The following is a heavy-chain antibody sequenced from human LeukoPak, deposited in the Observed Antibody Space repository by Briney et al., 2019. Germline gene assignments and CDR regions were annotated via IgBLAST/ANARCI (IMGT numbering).Heavy chain of an antibody. D-gene: IGHD4-17*01. CDR2: IYSGGST. CDR3: ARDDYGDYFFDY. J-gene: IGHJ4*02. CDR1: GFTVSSNY. Sequence: PGGSLRPSCAASGFTVSSNYMSWVRQAPGKGLEWVSVIYSGGSTYYADSVKGRFTISRDNSKNTLYLQMNSLRAGDTAVYYCARDDYGDYFFDYWGQGTLVTVSS. V-gene: IGHV3-66*01.